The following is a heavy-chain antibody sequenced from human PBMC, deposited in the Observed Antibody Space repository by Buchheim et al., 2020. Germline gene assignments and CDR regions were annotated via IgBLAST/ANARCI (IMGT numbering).Heavy chain of an antibody. CDR3: ARAHSGYLVPYYYGMDV. CDR1: GFTVSSNY. J-gene: IGHJ6*02. V-gene: IGHV3-66*01. D-gene: IGHD3-22*01. CDR2: IYSGGST. Sequence: EVQLVESGGGLVQPGGSLRLSCAASGFTVSSNYMSWVRQAPGKGLEWVSVIYSGGSTYYADSVKGRFTISRDNSKNTLYLQMNSLRAEDTAVYYCARAHSGYLVPYYYGMDVWGQGTT.